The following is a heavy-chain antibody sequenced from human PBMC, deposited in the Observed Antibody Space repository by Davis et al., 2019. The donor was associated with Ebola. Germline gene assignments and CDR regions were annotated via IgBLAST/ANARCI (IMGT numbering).Heavy chain of an antibody. V-gene: IGHV1-58*01. CDR3: ASEDYNDGTCCSVDD. Sequence: SVTVSCKSSGFRFSNSAVQWVRQAPGERLEWIGWIIVDRSETKYAQNFQGRLTITSDTSTGTAVMELSSLRTEDTAVYYCASEDYNDGTCCSVDDWGQGNLVTVSS. D-gene: IGHD2-21*02. J-gene: IGHJ4*02. CDR2: IIVDRSET. CDR1: GFRFSNSA.